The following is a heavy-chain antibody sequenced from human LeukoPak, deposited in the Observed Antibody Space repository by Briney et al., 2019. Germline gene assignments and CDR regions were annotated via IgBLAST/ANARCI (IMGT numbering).Heavy chain of an antibody. V-gene: IGHV4-59*01. CDR3: ARGFRYAKYYDILTGPI. J-gene: IGHJ3*02. D-gene: IGHD3-9*01. CDR1: GGSISSYY. Sequence: PSETLSLTCTVSGGSISSYYWSWIRQPPGKGLEWIGYIYYSGSTNYNPSLKSRVTISVDTSKNQFSLKLSPVTAADTAVYYCARGFRYAKYYDILTGPIWGQGTMVTVSS. CDR2: IYYSGST.